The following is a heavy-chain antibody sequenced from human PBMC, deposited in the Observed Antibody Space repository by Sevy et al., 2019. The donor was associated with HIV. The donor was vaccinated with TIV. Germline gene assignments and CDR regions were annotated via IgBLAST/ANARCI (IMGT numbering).Heavy chain of an antibody. D-gene: IGHD3-10*01. CDR2: MNPNSGNT. V-gene: IGHV1-8*01. CDR3: AREACGSGSYYNVAGCGVFDP. CDR1: GYTFTSYD. Sequence: ASVKVSCKASGYTFTSYDINWVRQATGQGLEWMGWMNPNSGNTGYAQTFQGRVTMTRNTSISTAYMELSSLRSEDTAVYYCAREACGSGSYYNVAGCGVFDPWGQGTLVTVSS. J-gene: IGHJ5*02.